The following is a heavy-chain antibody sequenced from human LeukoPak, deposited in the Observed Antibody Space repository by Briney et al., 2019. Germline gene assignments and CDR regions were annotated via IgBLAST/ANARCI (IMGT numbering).Heavy chain of an antibody. J-gene: IGHJ4*02. CDR2: INPNSGGT. CDR1: GYTFTGSY. Sequence: GASVKVSCKASGYTFTGSYMHWVRQAPGQGLEWMGWINPNSGGTNYAQKFQGRVTMTRDTSISTAYMELSRLRSDDTAVYYCASNYYDSSGYTDYWGQGTLVTVSP. V-gene: IGHV1-2*02. CDR3: ASNYYDSSGYTDY. D-gene: IGHD3-22*01.